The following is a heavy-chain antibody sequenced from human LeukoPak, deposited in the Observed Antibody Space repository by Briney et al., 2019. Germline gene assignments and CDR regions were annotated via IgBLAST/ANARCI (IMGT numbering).Heavy chain of an antibody. J-gene: IGHJ6*03. CDR3: ARGGQYDILTGPHPFYYYYYMDV. CDR1: GGSISSGDYY. D-gene: IGHD3-9*01. CDR2: IYTSGST. Sequence: PSQTLSLTCTVSGGSISSGDYYWSWIRQPAGKGLEWIGRIYTSGSTNYNPSLKSRVTISVDTSKNQFSLKLSSVTAADTAVYYCARGGQYDILTGPHPFYYYYYMDVWGKGTTVTVSS. V-gene: IGHV4-61*02.